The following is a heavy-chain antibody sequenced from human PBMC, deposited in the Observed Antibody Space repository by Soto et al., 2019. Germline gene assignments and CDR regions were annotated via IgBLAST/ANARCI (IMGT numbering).Heavy chain of an antibody. Sequence: SETLSLTCTASGGSISSYYWSWIRQPPGKGLEWIGYIYYSGSTNYNPSLKSRVTISVDTSKNQFSLKLSSVTAADTAVYYCAREGASLWFGELSWFDPWGQGTLVTVSS. D-gene: IGHD3-10*01. CDR3: AREGASLWFGELSWFDP. V-gene: IGHV4-59*01. CDR1: GGSISSYY. CDR2: IYYSGST. J-gene: IGHJ5*02.